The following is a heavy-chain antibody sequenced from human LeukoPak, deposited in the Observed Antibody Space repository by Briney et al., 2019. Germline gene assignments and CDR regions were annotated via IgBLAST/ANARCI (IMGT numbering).Heavy chain of an antibody. CDR2: ISGSGGST. Sequence: GGSLRLSCAASGFTFGSDAMSWVRQAPGRGLEWVSGISGSGGSTYYADSVKGRFTISRDNSKNTLFLQMNSLRAEDTAVYYCAKAQDAVGPATPIDYWGQGTLVTVSS. CDR3: AKAQDAVGPATPIDY. J-gene: IGHJ4*02. D-gene: IGHD2-15*01. V-gene: IGHV3-23*01. CDR1: GFTFGSDA.